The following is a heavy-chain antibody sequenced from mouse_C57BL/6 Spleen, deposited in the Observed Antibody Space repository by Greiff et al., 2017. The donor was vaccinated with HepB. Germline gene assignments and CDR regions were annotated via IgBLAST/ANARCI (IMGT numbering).Heavy chain of an antibody. CDR2: IRSKSSNYST. CDR1: GFTFNTYA. J-gene: IGHJ4*01. D-gene: IGHD1-1*01. Sequence: EVHLVESGGGLVQPKGSLKLSCAASGFTFNTYAMHWVRQAPGKGLEWVARIRSKSSNYSTYYADSVKYRFTISSDDSQSMLYLQMNNLTTEDTAREYCVRGDYYGSSYEAMDDWGQGTSVTVSS. V-gene: IGHV10-3*01. CDR3: VRGDYYGSSYEAMDD.